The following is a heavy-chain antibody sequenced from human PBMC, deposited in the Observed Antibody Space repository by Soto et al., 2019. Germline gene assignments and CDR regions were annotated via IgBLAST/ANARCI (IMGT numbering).Heavy chain of an antibody. J-gene: IGHJ6*02. CDR1: FVSRITGGVG. CDR3: ESRLTYSYSAMAV. D-gene: IGHD1-20*01. V-gene: IGHV2-5*01. CDR2: IYWNDDK. Sequence: CGPTLLNPRHTLTLTLTFCFVSRITGGVGVGWIRQPPGKALEWLALIYWNDDKRYSPSRKSRLTITKDTSKNQVVLTMKNMETVHKATYHCESRLTYSYSAMAVWGQAPTLHVS.